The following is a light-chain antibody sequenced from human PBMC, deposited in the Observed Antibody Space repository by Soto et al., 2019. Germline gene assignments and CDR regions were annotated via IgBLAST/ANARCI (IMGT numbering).Light chain of an antibody. CDR3: HQYATSPLT. CDR2: GAS. Sequence: VLTQSPVTVSLSPGEIATLSFRASRDVSSSYLAWYQQKPGQAPRLLIYGASGRATGIPARFSGSGSGTDFNLTFSRLEPEDFAVYFCHQYATSPLTFGGGTKVDIK. V-gene: IGKV3-20*01. CDR1: RDVSSSY. J-gene: IGKJ4*01.